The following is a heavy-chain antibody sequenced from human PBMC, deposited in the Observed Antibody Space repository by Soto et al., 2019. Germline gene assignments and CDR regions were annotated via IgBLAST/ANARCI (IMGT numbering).Heavy chain of an antibody. J-gene: IGHJ4*02. Sequence: SETLSLTCAVSSGSLSGFYWSWIRQPPGKGLEWIGEINYSGSTNYNPSLKSRVTISLDASKKQFSLKLSSVTAADTAPYYCARWGTGNLIPSRPFFHYWGQGTRVTV. CDR2: INYSGST. D-gene: IGHD6-6*01. CDR1: SGSLSGFY. CDR3: ARWGTGNLIPSRPFFHY. V-gene: IGHV4-34*01.